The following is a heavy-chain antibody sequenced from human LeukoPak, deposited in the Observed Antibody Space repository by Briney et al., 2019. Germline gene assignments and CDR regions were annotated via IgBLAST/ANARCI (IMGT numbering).Heavy chain of an antibody. Sequence: SESLSLTCTVSGYSLSSGYFWGWIRQPPGKGLEWIGVYHVGTTDHNPSLKSRATISVDRSKNQMSLKLSSVTAADTAVYYCARELSRFGESHFDYWGQGTLVTVSS. V-gene: IGHV4-38-2*02. CDR1: GYSLSSGYF. J-gene: IGHJ4*02. D-gene: IGHD3-10*01. CDR2: VYHVGTT. CDR3: ARELSRFGESHFDY.